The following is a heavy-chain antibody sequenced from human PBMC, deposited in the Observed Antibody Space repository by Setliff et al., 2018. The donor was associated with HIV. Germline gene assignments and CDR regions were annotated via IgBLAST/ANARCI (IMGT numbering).Heavy chain of an antibody. D-gene: IGHD6-19*01. Sequence: GASVKVSCKASGGTFSSYAISWVRQAPGQGLEWMGGIIPILGIANYAQKFQGRVTITADESTSTAYMELRSLRSDDTAVYYCARAAVAGPWRKLDYWGQGTLVTVSS. CDR3: ARAAVAGPWRKLDY. CDR1: GGTFSSYA. J-gene: IGHJ4*02. CDR2: IIPILGIA. V-gene: IGHV1-69*10.